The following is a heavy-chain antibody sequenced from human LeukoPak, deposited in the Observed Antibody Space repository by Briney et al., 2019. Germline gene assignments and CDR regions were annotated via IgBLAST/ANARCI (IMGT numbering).Heavy chain of an antibody. CDR1: GYTFTGYY. CDR2: INPNSGGT. Sequence: GASVKVSCKASGYTFTGYYLHWVRQAPGQGLEWMGWINPNSGGTNYAQKFQGRVTMTRDTSISTAYMELSRLRSDDTAVYYCAREYGSGTYYHDYWGQRTLVTVSS. D-gene: IGHD3-10*01. CDR3: AREYGSGTYYHDY. J-gene: IGHJ4*02. V-gene: IGHV1-2*02.